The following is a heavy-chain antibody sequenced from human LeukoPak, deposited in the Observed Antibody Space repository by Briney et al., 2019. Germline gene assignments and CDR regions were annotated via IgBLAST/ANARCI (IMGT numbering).Heavy chain of an antibody. CDR2: IYHSGTS. V-gene: IGHV4-30-4*01. CDR3: ARQRSGIAAANGPFDY. Sequence: KPSETLSLTCTVSGDSISSGASYWSWIRRPPGEGLEWIGYIYHSGTSYYNPSLRSRVTISVDTSKNQFSLNLSSVTDADTAVYYCARQRSGIAAANGPFDYWGQGTLVTVSS. CDR1: GDSISSGASY. J-gene: IGHJ4*02. D-gene: IGHD6-13*01.